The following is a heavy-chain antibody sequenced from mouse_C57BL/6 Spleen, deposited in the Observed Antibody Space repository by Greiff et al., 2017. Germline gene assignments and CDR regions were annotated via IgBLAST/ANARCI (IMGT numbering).Heavy chain of an antibody. V-gene: IGHV1-82*01. CDR2: IYPGDGDT. CDR3: ARSLYYSNYVGYFGV. Sequence: QVQLQQSGPELVKPGASVQISCKASGYAFSSSWLNWVKQRPGQGLEWIGRIYPGDGDTNYNGKFKGRATLTADKSSSTAYMQLSSLTSEDSAVYFCARSLYYSNYVGYFGVWGTGATVAVSS. J-gene: IGHJ1*03. D-gene: IGHD2-5*01. CDR1: GYAFSSSW.